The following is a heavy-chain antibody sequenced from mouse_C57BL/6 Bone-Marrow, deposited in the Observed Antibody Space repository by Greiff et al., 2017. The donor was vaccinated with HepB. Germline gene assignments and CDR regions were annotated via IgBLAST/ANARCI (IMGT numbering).Heavy chain of an antibody. J-gene: IGHJ4*01. D-gene: IGHD2-9*01. CDR3: ASEEESYYGYSYYAMDY. V-gene: IGHV1-64*01. CDR1: GYTFTSYW. CDR2: IHPNSGST. Sequence: QVQLQQPGAELVKPGASVKLSCKASGYTFTSYWMHWVKQRPGQGLEWIGMIHPNSGSTNYNEKFKSKATLTVDKSSSTAYMQLSSLTSEDSAVYYCASEEESYYGYSYYAMDYWGQGTSVTVSS.